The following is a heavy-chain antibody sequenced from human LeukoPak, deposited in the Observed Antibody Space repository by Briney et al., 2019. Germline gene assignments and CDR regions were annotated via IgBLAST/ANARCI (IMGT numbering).Heavy chain of an antibody. CDR1: GGSLTSTSHY. D-gene: IGHD5-18*01. CDR3: TKRRGYSFGFDYYYMDV. Sequence: SETLSLTCTVSGGSLTSTSHYWDWVRQPPGKGLEWLGRIYSSGSTYYNPSLKSRVTVSFDTSKNQFSLSLTSVTAADTAVYYCTKRRGYSFGFDYYYMDVWGKGTTVTISS. J-gene: IGHJ6*03. CDR2: IYSSGST. V-gene: IGHV4-39*01.